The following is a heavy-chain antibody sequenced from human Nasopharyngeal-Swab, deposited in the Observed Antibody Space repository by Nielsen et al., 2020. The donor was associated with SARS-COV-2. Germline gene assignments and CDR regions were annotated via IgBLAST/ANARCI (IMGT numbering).Heavy chain of an antibody. V-gene: IGHV3-7*03. Sequence: GESLKISCAASGFTFSSYSLNWVRQAPGKGLEWVANIKQDGSEKYYVDSVKGRFTISRDNAKNSLYLQMNSLRAEDTAVYYCARDCSSTSCYGNYYYGMDVWGQGTTVTVSS. J-gene: IGHJ6*02. CDR3: ARDCSSTSCYGNYYYGMDV. CDR2: IKQDGSEK. D-gene: IGHD2-2*01. CDR1: GFTFSSYS.